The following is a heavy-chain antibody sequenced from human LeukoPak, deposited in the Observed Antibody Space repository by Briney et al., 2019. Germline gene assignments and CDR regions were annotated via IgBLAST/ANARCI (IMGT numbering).Heavy chain of an antibody. D-gene: IGHD3-16*01. J-gene: IGHJ4*02. CDR3: TRGAGWLIDY. V-gene: IGHV4-30-2*01. Sequence: SQTLSLTCTVSGGSISSGNYYWSWIRQPPGKGLEWIGYIYHSGSTYYNPSLKSRVTISVDRSKNHFSLKLNSVTTADTAVYYCTRGAGWLIDYWGQGILVTVSS. CDR2: IYHSGST. CDR1: GGSISSGNYY.